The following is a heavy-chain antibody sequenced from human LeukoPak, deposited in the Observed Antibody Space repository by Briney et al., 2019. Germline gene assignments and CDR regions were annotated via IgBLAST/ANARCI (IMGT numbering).Heavy chain of an antibody. CDR3: ARQKMVRGIGYYYYMDV. D-gene: IGHD3-10*01. V-gene: IGHV4-39*01. Sequence: PSETLSLTCTVSGGSISSSSYYWGWIRQPPGKGLQWIGSIYYNGSTYYNPSLKSRVIISIDTSKNQFSLKLSSVTAAETAVFYCARQKMVRGIGYYYYMDVWGKGTTVTISS. J-gene: IGHJ6*03. CDR1: GGSISSSSYY. CDR2: IYYNGST.